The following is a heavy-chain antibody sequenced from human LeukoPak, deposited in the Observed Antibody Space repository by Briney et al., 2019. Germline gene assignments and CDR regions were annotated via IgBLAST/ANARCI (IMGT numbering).Heavy chain of an antibody. Sequence: PSETLSLTCTVSGGSISSADYYWTWIRQPPGKGLEWIGYISHSGGTYYNSSLLSRVTISADTSKNQFSLKLSSVTAADTAVYYCARAPDTAMVLFYFDYWGQGTLVTVSS. D-gene: IGHD5-18*01. CDR2: ISHSGGT. V-gene: IGHV4-30-2*01. CDR3: ARAPDTAMVLFYFDY. J-gene: IGHJ4*02. CDR1: GGSISSADYY.